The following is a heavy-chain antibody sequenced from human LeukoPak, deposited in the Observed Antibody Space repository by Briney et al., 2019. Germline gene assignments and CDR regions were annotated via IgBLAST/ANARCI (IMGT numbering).Heavy chain of an antibody. CDR2: VAFDGGTT. CDR3: AKSQRVSRHYDS. V-gene: IGHV3-30*18. Sequence: GGSLRLSCAASGFTFSSYEMNWVRQAPGKGLEWVAVVAFDGGTTFYADSVKGRFTVSRDNSKSTLYLQMNSLRAEDTAVYYCAKSQRVSRHYDSWGQGTLVTVSS. CDR1: GFTFSSYE. J-gene: IGHJ4*02. D-gene: IGHD5/OR15-5a*01.